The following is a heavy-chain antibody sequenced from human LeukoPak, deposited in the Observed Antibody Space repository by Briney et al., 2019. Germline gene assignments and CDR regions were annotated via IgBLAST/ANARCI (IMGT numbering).Heavy chain of an antibody. CDR3: SRRAGFSEGDAFDI. CDR2: IRSKAYGGTT. CDR1: GFTFSSYA. V-gene: IGHV3-49*03. Sequence: VQPGGSLRLSCAASGFTFSSYAMSWFRQAPGKGLEWVGFIRSKAYGGTTEYAASVKGRFTISRDDSKSIAYLQMNSLKTEDTAVYYCSRRAGFSEGDAFDIWGQGTMVTVSS. D-gene: IGHD6-13*01. J-gene: IGHJ3*02.